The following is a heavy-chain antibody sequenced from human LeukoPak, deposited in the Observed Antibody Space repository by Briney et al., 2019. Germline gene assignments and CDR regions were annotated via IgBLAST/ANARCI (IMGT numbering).Heavy chain of an antibody. CDR2: IYTGGST. CDR1: GLTLSSNY. J-gene: IGHJ4*02. V-gene: IGHV3-53*01. Sequence: GGALRLSCAASGLTLSSNYMRWVRQAPGKGREGVSVIYTGGSTYYADSVKGRFTISRDNSKNTLYLQMNSLRAEDTAVYYCARSIQLWEPFDYWGQGTLVTVSS. CDR3: ARSIQLWEPFDY. D-gene: IGHD5-18*01.